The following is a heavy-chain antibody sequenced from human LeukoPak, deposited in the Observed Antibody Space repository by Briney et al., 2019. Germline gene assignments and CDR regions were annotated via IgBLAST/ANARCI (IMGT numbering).Heavy chain of an antibody. Sequence: PGGSLRLSCAASGFTFSSYAMSWVRQAPGKGLEGVAAISGSGGSTYYADSVKGRVTISRDNSKNTLYLQLNSLRAADTAVYYCAKSRYSSGQKLNWFDPWGQGTLVTVSS. J-gene: IGHJ5*02. CDR1: GFTFSSYA. D-gene: IGHD6-19*01. CDR3: AKSRYSSGQKLNWFDP. V-gene: IGHV3-23*01. CDR2: ISGSGGST.